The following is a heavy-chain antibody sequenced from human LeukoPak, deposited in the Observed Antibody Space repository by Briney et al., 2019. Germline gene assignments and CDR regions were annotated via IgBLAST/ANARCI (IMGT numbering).Heavy chain of an antibody. Sequence: GGSLRLSCAASGFTFSSYGMHWVRQAPGKVLEWVAFIRYDGSNKYYADSVKGRFTISRDNSKNTLYLQMNSLRAEDTAVYYCAKAACSGGSCYSFFDWFDPWGQGTLVTVSS. CDR1: GFTFSSYG. CDR3: AKAACSGGSCYSFFDWFDP. CDR2: IRYDGSNK. V-gene: IGHV3-30*02. J-gene: IGHJ5*02. D-gene: IGHD2-15*01.